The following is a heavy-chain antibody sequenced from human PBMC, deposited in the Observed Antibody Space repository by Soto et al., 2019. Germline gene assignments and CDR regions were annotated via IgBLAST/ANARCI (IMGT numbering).Heavy chain of an antibody. J-gene: IGHJ6*02. CDR1: GGSFSGYY. CDR3: ARDDRVTMVRGVIFHYYYGMDV. D-gene: IGHD3-10*01. V-gene: IGHV4-34*01. Sequence: SETLSLTCAVYGGSFSGYYWSWIRQPPGKGLEWIGEINHSGSTNYNPSLKSRVTISVDTSKNQFSLKLSSVTAADTAVYYCARDDRVTMVRGVIFHYYYGMDVWGQGTTVT. CDR2: INHSGST.